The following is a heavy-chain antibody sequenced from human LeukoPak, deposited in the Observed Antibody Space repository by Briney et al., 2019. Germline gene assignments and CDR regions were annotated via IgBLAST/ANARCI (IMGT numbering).Heavy chain of an antibody. V-gene: IGHV4-39*07. Sequence: SETLSLTCTVSGGSISSSSYYWGWIRQPPGKGLESIGNIYYTGSTYYNPSLKSRVTMSADTSKNQFSLKMSSVTAADTAVYYCASIFYSIDYIFDYWGQGTLVTVSS. CDR2: IYYTGST. J-gene: IGHJ4*02. D-gene: IGHD3-22*01. CDR3: ASIFYSIDYIFDY. CDR1: GGSISSSSYY.